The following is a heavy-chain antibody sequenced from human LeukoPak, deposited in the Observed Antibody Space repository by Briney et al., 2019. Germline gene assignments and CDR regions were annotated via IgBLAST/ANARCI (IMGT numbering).Heavy chain of an antibody. CDR2: VIHSGST. Sequence: SETLSLTCTVSGGSITGSTYYWGWSRQPPGKGLEWIVSVIHSGSTYYNPSLESRVTISVDTSKNQFSLKLSSVTAADTAVYYCARKVAVAGTDYFDYWGQGTLVTASS. CDR1: GGSITGSTYY. CDR3: ARKVAVAGTDYFDY. D-gene: IGHD6-19*01. J-gene: IGHJ4*02. V-gene: IGHV4-39*01.